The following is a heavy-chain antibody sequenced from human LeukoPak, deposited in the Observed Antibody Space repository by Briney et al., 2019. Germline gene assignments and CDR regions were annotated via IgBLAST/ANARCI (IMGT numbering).Heavy chain of an antibody. CDR1: GGPMTYYY. D-gene: IGHD6-19*01. V-gene: IGHV4-59*08. CDR2: IYYTGST. J-gene: IGHJ5*02. CDR3: ARGSGWYLP. Sequence: SETLSLTCTVSGGPMTYYYWSWVRQPPGKGLEWIGYIYYTGSTNYNPSLKSRVTISVDTSKNQFSLKLSSVTAADTAVYYCARGSGWYLPWGQGTLVTVSS.